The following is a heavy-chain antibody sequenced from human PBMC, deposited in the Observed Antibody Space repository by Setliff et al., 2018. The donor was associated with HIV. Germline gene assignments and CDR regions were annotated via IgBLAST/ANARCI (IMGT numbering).Heavy chain of an antibody. D-gene: IGHD2-21*02. CDR1: GGSFSGYY. CDR2: INHSGST. Sequence: SETLSLTCAVYGGSFSGYYWSWIRQPPGKGLEWIGEINHSGSTNYNPSLKSRVTMSVDTSKNQFSLKLTSVTAADMALYYCARQQTALFVDYWGQGTLVTVSS. V-gene: IGHV4-34*01. CDR3: ARQQTALFVDY. J-gene: IGHJ4*02.